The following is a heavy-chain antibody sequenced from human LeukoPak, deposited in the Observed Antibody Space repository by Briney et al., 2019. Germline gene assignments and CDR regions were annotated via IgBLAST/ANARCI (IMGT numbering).Heavy chain of an antibody. CDR2: ISGSGGST. J-gene: IGHJ5*02. Sequence: GGSLRLSCAASGFTFSTYAMNWVRQAPGKGLEWVSVISGSGGSTYYADSVKGRFTISRANFKNTLYLQMKSLKTEDTALYYCTRDSGTYNWFDPWGQGTLVTVSS. D-gene: IGHD1-26*01. V-gene: IGHV3-23*01. CDR1: GFTFSTYA. CDR3: TRDSGTYNWFDP.